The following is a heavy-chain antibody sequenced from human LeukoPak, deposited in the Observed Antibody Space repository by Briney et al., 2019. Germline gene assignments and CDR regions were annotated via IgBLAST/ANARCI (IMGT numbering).Heavy chain of an antibody. Sequence: GESLKISFQGSGYSFISYWVGWVRQMPGKGLEWMGIIYPGDSDTRYSPSFQGQVTISADKSITTVYLQWSSLKASDTAMYYCARSAVAGSSSQFDSWGQGTLVTVSS. J-gene: IGHJ4*02. CDR3: ARSAVAGSSSQFDS. V-gene: IGHV5-51*01. CDR2: IYPGDSDT. CDR1: GYSFISYW. D-gene: IGHD6-19*01.